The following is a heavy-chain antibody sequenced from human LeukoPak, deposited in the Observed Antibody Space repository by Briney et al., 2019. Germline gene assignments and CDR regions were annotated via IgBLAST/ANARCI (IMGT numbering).Heavy chain of an antibody. CDR3: AKLALRQQLADSFDY. J-gene: IGHJ4*02. V-gene: IGHV3-30*18. Sequence: GGSLRLSCAASGFSFSSYGMHWVRQAPGKGLEWVAVISYDGSNKYYGDPVKGRFTISRDNSKNTLYLQMDSLRGEDTAIYYCAKLALRQQLADSFDYLGQGTLVTVSS. D-gene: IGHD6-13*01. CDR1: GFSFSSYG. CDR2: ISYDGSNK.